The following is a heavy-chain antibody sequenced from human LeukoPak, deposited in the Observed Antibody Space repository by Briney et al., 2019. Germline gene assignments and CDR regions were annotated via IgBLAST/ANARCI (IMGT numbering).Heavy chain of an antibody. CDR3: ARDLRISLDRGPTNRLY. J-gene: IGHJ4*02. CDR1: GFTFSTSW. CDR2: IIGDGSLI. V-gene: IGHV3-74*01. D-gene: IGHD3-10*01. Sequence: GGSLRLSCVASGFTFSTSWMHWVRQVPGKGLVWVSCIIGDGSLIHYADSVKGRFTVSRDNTKNTLYLQMNSLRTDDTAVYYCARDLRISLDRGPTNRLYWGRGTLVAVSS.